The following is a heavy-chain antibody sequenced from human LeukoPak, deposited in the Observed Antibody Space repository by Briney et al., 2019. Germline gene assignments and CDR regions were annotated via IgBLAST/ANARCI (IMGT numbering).Heavy chain of an antibody. CDR1: GYTLTSYG. Sequence: GASVKVSCKASGYTLTSYGISWVRQAPGQGLEWMGWISAYNGNTNYAQKLQGRVTMTTDTSTSTAYMELRSLRSDDTAVYYCARFTDFWSGPPYYMDVWGKGTTVTVSS. D-gene: IGHD3-3*01. J-gene: IGHJ6*03. CDR3: ARFTDFWSGPPYYMDV. CDR2: ISAYNGNT. V-gene: IGHV1-18*01.